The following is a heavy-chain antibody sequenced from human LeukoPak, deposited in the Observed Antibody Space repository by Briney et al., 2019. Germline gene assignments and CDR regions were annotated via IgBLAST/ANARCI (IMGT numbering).Heavy chain of an antibody. Sequence: GGSLRLSCAASGFSFTSYGMHWVRQAPGKGLEWVGVISDDGRRKDYADSVKGRFTISRDNSKDTLYLQMNSLRAEDTAVYYCAKRPSDYGDYVSYFDYWGQGTLVTVSS. V-gene: IGHV3-30*18. CDR1: GFSFTSYG. CDR3: AKRPSDYGDYVSYFDY. J-gene: IGHJ4*02. D-gene: IGHD4-17*01. CDR2: ISDDGRRK.